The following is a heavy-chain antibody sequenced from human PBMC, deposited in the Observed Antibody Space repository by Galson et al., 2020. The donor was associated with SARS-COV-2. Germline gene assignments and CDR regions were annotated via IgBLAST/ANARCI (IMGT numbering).Heavy chain of an antibody. CDR2: IIPIFGTA. CDR3: ARAFLAKIAAAGVGYYGMDV. J-gene: IGHJ6*04. Sequence: SVKVSCKASGGTFSSYAISWVRQAPGQGLEWMGGIIPIFGTANYAQKFQGRVTITADESTSTAYMELSSLRSEDTAVYYCARAFLAKIAAAGVGYYGMDVWGKGTTVTVSS. V-gene: IGHV1-69*13. D-gene: IGHD6-13*01. CDR1: GGTFSSYA.